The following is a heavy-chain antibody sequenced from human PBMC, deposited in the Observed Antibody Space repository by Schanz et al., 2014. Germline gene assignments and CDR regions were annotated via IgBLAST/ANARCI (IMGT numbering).Heavy chain of an antibody. J-gene: IGHJ6*03. CDR2: IGYDGSEK. Sequence: QVQLVESGGGVVQPGRSLRLSCATSGLNFDYYGMNWVRQAPGKGLEWVANIGYDGSEKYYVDSVKGRFTISRDNSKNTLYLQMNSLRVEDTAVYYCVREENYPSFLGYYYYMDVWGKGTSVTVSS. CDR1: GLNFDYYG. D-gene: IGHD3-10*01. CDR3: VREENYPSFLGYYYYMDV. V-gene: IGHV3-33*01.